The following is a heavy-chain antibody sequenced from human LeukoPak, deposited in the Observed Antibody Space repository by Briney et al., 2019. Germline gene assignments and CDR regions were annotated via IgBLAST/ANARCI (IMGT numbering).Heavy chain of an antibody. CDR1: GFTFSAYW. CDR3: ARVLPVASRDY. Sequence: GGSLRLSCAASGFTFSAYWMSWVRQAPGKGLEWVANIKQDGSDKFYVDSVKGRFTISRDNAKNSMYLQMNSLRTEDTAVYYCARVLPVASRDYWGQGTLVTVSS. J-gene: IGHJ4*02. V-gene: IGHV3-7*01. CDR2: IKQDGSDK. D-gene: IGHD2-2*01.